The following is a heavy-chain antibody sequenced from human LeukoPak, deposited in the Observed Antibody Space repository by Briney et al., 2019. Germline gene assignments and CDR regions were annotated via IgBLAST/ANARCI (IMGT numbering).Heavy chain of an antibody. D-gene: IGHD1-1*01. CDR1: GYTFTRYG. CDR3: ARINWNADDVVSWFDP. CDR2: ISAYNGNT. V-gene: IGHV1-18*01. J-gene: IGHJ5*02. Sequence: GASVKVTCKASGYTFTRYGISWVRQAPGQGLEWMGWISAYNGNTNYAQKLQGRVTMTTDTSTSTAYMELRSLRSDDTAVYYCARINWNADDVVSWFDPWGQGTLVTVSS.